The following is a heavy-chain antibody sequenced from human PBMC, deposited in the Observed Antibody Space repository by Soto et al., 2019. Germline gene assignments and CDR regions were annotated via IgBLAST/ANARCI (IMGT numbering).Heavy chain of an antibody. D-gene: IGHD2-21*01. Sequence: GGSLRLSCAASGFTLSRYWMTWVRQAPGKGLEWVANIKQDGSEKYYVDSVKGRFTISRDNAKNSLYLQMNSLRAEVTALFYCARESGGESVYDAMDFWGQGTTVTV. V-gene: IGHV3-7*01. J-gene: IGHJ6*02. CDR1: GFTLSRYW. CDR3: ARESGGESVYDAMDF. CDR2: IKQDGSEK.